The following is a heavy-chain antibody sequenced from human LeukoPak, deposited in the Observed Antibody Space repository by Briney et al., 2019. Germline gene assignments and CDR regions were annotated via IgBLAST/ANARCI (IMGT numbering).Heavy chain of an antibody. CDR2: ISWNSGSI. CDR1: GFTFDDYA. Sequence: GGSLRLSCAASGFTFDDYAMHWVRQAPGKGLEWVSGISWNSGSIGYADSVKGRFTISRDNAKNSLYLQMNSLRAEDTAVYYCARLTVAGLDYWGQGTLVTVSS. J-gene: IGHJ4*02. V-gene: IGHV3-9*01. D-gene: IGHD6-19*01. CDR3: ARLTVAGLDY.